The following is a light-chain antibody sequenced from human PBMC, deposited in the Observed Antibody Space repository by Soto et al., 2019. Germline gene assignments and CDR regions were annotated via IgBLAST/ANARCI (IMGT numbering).Light chain of an antibody. CDR3: QQYGSSGT. CDR1: QSVSNNY. J-gene: IGKJ1*01. Sequence: IVLTQSPATLSLSTGERATLSCRASQSVSNNYLAWYQQKPGQAPRLLIYGASNRATGIPDRFSGSGSGTDFTLTISRLEPEDFAVYYCQQYGSSGTFGQGTKVAIK. V-gene: IGKV3-20*01. CDR2: GAS.